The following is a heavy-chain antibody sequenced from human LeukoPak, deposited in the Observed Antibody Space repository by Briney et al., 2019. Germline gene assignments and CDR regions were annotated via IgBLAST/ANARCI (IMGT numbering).Heavy chain of an antibody. V-gene: IGHV4-39*01. Sequence: SETLSLTCTVSGGSISSSSDYWGWIRPPPGQGLEWIGTISDSGSTYYNPSLKSRVTISVDTSKNQFSLKLNSVTAADTAVYHCARHWFHCSIAGCYYDTWGQGTLVTVSS. J-gene: IGHJ5*02. CDR2: ISDSGST. D-gene: IGHD2-2*01. CDR1: GGSISSSSDY. CDR3: ARHWFHCSIAGCYYDT.